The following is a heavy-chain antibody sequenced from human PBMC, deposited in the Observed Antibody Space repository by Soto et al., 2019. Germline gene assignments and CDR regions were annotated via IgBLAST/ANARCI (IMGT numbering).Heavy chain of an antibody. V-gene: IGHV1-18*04. CDR3: ARDSKWLIIKGNWFDS. D-gene: IGHD5-12*01. CDR1: GYNFIDYG. J-gene: IGHJ5*01. Sequence: QVQLVQSGAEAKRPGASVKVSCKFSGYNFIDYGMTWVRQAPGQVLEWMGWISGSNGATNYAQKFQGRVTLTTDTSTNTAYMELRSLRKDDTAVYYCARDSKWLIIKGNWFDSWGQGTLVTVSS. CDR2: ISGSNGAT.